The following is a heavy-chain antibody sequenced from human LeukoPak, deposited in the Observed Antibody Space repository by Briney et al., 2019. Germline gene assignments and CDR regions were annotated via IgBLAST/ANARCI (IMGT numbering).Heavy chain of an antibody. CDR1: GFTFSSYS. CDR2: ISSSSSYI. Sequence: GGSLRLPCAASGFTFSSYSMNWVRQAPGKGLEWVSSISSSSSYIYYADSVKGRFTISRDNAKNSLYLQMNSLRAEDTAVYYCAREEMSSGWYYFDYWGQGTLVTVSS. J-gene: IGHJ4*02. D-gene: IGHD6-19*01. V-gene: IGHV3-21*01. CDR3: AREEMSSGWYYFDY.